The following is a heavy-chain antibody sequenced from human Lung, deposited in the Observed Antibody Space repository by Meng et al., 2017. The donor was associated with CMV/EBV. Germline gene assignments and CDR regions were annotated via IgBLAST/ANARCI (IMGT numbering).Heavy chain of an antibody. J-gene: IGHJ6*02. CDR1: GHPITTYY. CDR2: IYYSGST. CDR3: ARDRAAIGYYYYVMDV. V-gene: IGHV4-59*01. Sequence: SXTXSLXCTVSGHPITTYYWSWIRQPPGKGLEWIEYIYYSGSTNYNPSLRSRVSISVDTSKNQFSLELSSVTAADTAIYYCARDRAAIGYYYYVMDVWGHGNTVTVSS. D-gene: IGHD2-2*01.